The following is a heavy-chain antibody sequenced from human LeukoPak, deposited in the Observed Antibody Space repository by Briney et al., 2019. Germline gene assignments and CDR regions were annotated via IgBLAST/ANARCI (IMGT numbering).Heavy chain of an antibody. CDR3: ARDIVVTWLQQAGAFDI. D-gene: IGHD3-22*01. Sequence: PGGSLRLSCAASGFTFDDYGMSWVRQAPGKGLEWVSGINWNGGSTGYADSVKGRFTISRDNAKSSLYLQMNSLRAEDTALYYCARDIVVTWLQQAGAFDIWGQGTMVTVSS. V-gene: IGHV3-20*04. CDR2: INWNGGST. J-gene: IGHJ3*02. CDR1: GFTFDDYG.